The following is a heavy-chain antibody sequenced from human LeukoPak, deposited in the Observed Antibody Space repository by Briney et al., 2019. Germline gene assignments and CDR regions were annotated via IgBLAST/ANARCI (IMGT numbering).Heavy chain of an antibody. CDR1: GGSISSYY. CDR2: IYSSGST. Sequence: PSETLSLTCSVSGGSISSYYWSWIRHPPGTGLEWIGYIYSSGSTNYNPSLESRVTISEDTSKNQISLKLSSVTAADTAIYYCARRSWYVDYWGQGTLVTVSS. J-gene: IGHJ4*02. V-gene: IGHV4-59*08. CDR3: ARRSWYVDY. D-gene: IGHD6-13*01.